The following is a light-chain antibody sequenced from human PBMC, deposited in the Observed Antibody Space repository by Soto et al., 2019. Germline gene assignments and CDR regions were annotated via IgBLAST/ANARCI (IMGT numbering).Light chain of an antibody. V-gene: IGLV1-47*01. CDR3: AAWDDSLSGGWV. J-gene: IGLJ3*02. CDR1: SSNIGSNY. Sequence: QLVLTQPPSASGTPGQRVTISCSGSSSNIGSNYVYWYQQLPGTAPKLHIYRNNQRPSGVPDRFSGSKSGTSASLAISGLRSEDEADYYCAAWDDSLSGGWVFGGGTQLTVL. CDR2: RNN.